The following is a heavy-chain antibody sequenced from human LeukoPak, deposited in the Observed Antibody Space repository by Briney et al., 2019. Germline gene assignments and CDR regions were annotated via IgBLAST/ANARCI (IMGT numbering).Heavy chain of an antibody. V-gene: IGHV3-30*18. J-gene: IGHJ4*02. CDR1: GFTFSSYG. D-gene: IGHD3-3*01. CDR2: ISYDGSNK. CDR3: AKRWSGYLGDY. Sequence: QPGGSLRLSCAASGFTFSSYGMHWVRQAPGKGLEWVAVISYDGSNKCYADSVKGRFTISRDNSKNTLYLQMNSLRVEDTAVYYCAKRWSGYLGDYWGQGTLVTVSS.